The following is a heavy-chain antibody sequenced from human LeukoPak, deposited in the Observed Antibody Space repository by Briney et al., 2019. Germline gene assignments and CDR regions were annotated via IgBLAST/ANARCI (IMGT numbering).Heavy chain of an antibody. J-gene: IGHJ4*02. CDR1: GYTFTGYY. V-gene: IGHV1-2*02. CDR2: LNPKRGGT. D-gene: IGHD1-26*01. CDR3: ARDNGMGYYGGSGYFDY. Sequence: AASVKVSCKASGYTFTGYYMHWVQQAPGQGLEWMGWLNPKRGGTNYAQKFQGRVTMTRDTSITTAYMELSRLTSDDTAVYYCARDNGMGYYGGSGYFDYWGQGTLVTVSS.